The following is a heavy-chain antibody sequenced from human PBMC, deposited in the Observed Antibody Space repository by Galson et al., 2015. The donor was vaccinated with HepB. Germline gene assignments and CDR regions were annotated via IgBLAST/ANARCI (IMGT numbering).Heavy chain of an antibody. J-gene: IGHJ6*02. V-gene: IGHV5-51*07. CDR2: IYPGDSDT. D-gene: IGHD4-11*01. CDR1: GYSFTSYW. Sequence: QSGAEVKKPGESLKISCKGSGYSFTSYWIGWVHQMPGKGLEWMGIIYPGDSDTRYSPSFQGRVTISADKSISTAYLQWSSLKASDTAMYYCARQATSNPYYYYGMDVWGQGTTVTVSS. CDR3: ARQATSNPYYYYGMDV.